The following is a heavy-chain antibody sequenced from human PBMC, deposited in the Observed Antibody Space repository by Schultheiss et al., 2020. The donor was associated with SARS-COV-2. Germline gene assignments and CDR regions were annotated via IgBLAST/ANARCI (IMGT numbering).Heavy chain of an antibody. CDR2: ISGSGGTT. CDR1: GFTFSSYW. D-gene: IGHD5-12*01. V-gene: IGHV3-23*01. Sequence: GGSLRLSCAASGFTFSSYWMHWVRQAPGKGLEWVASISGSGGTTYYADSVKGRFTISRDSSKNTLFLQMNSLRVEDTAIYYCAKKSGSGFTYYFDYWGQGSLVTVSS. J-gene: IGHJ4*02. CDR3: AKKSGSGFTYYFDY.